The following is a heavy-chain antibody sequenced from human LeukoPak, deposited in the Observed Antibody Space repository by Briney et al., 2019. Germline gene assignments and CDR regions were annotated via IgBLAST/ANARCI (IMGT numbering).Heavy chain of an antibody. Sequence: PPETLCLSCAVSGVSTSSFSWSWSRQPPGKGLEWIGYINYTGSINYNPSLNSRVTISVDTSKNQFSLKLSSVPAADPAVYYCARHLASTGEAYCGGDCYSMGYWGQGTLVTVSS. D-gene: IGHD2-21*02. V-gene: IGHV4-59*08. CDR3: ARHLASTGEAYCGGDCYSMGY. CDR2: INYTGSI. J-gene: IGHJ4*02. CDR1: GVSTSSFS.